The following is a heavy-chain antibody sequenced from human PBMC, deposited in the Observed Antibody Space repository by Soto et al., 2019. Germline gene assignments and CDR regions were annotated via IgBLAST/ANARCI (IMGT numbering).Heavy chain of an antibody. J-gene: IGHJ4*01. V-gene: IGHV4-34*01. D-gene: IGHD2-15*01. CDR3: VHSPNVAVDH. CDR1: GASFGGFY. CDR2: VSQTETT. Sequence: PSETLSLTCVVYGASFGGFYWSWVRQSPGKGLEWIGEVSQTETTAYSPSLKSRVSISADTSKKQFSLTLTSVTAADTAVYYCVHSPNVAVDHWGHGTLVTVSS.